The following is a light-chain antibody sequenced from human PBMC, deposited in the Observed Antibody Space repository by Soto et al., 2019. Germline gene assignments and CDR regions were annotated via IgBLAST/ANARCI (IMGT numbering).Light chain of an antibody. J-gene: IGKJ1*01. CDR1: QSVSSSY. CDR3: QQYGRT. CDR2: AAS. V-gene: IGKV3-20*01. Sequence: EIVLTQSPGTLSLSPGERATLSCRASQSVSSSYLAWYQQKPGQAPRLLIYAASSRATGIPDSFSGSGSRTDFTLTISRLEPEDFAVDYCQQYGRTFGQGTKVEIK.